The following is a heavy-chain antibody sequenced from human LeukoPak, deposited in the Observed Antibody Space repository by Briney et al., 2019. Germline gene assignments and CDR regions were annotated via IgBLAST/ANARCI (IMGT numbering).Heavy chain of an antibody. Sequence: GGSLRLSCAASGFTFSSYGMHWVRQAPGKGLEWVAVISYDGSNKYYADSVKGRFTISGDSSKNTLYLQMNSLRAEDTAVYYCAKTGDDGSGSSWYRGYFDYWGQGTLVTVSS. CDR1: GFTFSSYG. J-gene: IGHJ4*02. CDR2: ISYDGSNK. CDR3: AKTGDDGSGSSWYRGYFDY. V-gene: IGHV3-30*18. D-gene: IGHD6-13*01.